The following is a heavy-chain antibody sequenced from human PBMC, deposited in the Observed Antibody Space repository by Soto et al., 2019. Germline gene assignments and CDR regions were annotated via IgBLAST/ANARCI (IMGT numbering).Heavy chain of an antibody. Sequence: QLHLVQSGAVVKKPGASVTVSCSASGYPVTAYYMHWVRQAPGRGLEWMGGINPATGAAKYTQTFRVRVTMARDTSMLTVFMELMGLKSADTSVFYWAGGGGVGVAGSAAFDMWGQGTLVTVSS. V-gene: IGHV1-2*02. CDR3: AGGGGVGVAGSAAFDM. J-gene: IGHJ3*02. CDR2: INPATGAA. CDR1: GYPVTAYY. D-gene: IGHD3-3*01.